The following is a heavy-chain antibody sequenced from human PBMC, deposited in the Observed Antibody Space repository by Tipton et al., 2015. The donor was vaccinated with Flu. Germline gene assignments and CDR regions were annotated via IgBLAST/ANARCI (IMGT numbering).Heavy chain of an antibody. D-gene: IGHD3-22*01. CDR2: IYTSGST. Sequence: TLSLTCTVCGGSISSGSYYWSWIRQPAGKGLEWIGRIYTSGSTNYNPSLKSRVTISVDTSKNQFSLKLSSVTAADTAVYYCARGVIYYDCSGPSTDAFDIWGQGTMVTVSS. CDR1: GGSISSGSYY. J-gene: IGHJ3*02. CDR3: ARGVIYYDCSGPSTDAFDI. V-gene: IGHV4-61*02.